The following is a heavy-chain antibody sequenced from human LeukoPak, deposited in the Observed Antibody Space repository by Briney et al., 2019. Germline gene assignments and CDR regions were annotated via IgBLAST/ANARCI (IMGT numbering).Heavy chain of an antibody. V-gene: IGHV3-23*01. CDR3: AKALDTRWVWASVFDY. Sequence: GVSLRLSCAASGFTFSIYAMSWVRQAPGKGLEWVSAISGSGGSTYYADSVKGRFTISRDNSKNTLYLQMNSLRAEDTAVYDCAKALDTRWVWASVFDYWGQGTLVTVSS. J-gene: IGHJ4*02. CDR2: ISGSGGST. D-gene: IGHD3-16*01. CDR1: GFTFSIYA.